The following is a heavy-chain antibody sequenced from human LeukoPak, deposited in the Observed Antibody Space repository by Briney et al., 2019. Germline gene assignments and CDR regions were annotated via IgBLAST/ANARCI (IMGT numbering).Heavy chain of an antibody. J-gene: IGHJ6*03. V-gene: IGHV1-18*01. D-gene: IGHD2-21*02. Sequence: ASVKVSCKASGYTFTSYGISWVRQAPGQGLEWMGWISAYNGNTNYAQKLQGRVTMTTDTSTSTAYMELRSLRSDDTAVYYCASKDLTAEQRVYYYYMDVWGKGTTVTVSS. CDR3: ASKDLTAEQRVYYYYMDV. CDR1: GYTFTSYG. CDR2: ISAYNGNT.